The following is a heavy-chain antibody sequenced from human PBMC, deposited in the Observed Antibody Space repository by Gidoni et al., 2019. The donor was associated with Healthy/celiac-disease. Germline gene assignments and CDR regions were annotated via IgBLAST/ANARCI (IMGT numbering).Heavy chain of an antibody. V-gene: IGHV4-59*01. CDR3: ARGGYDILTGYPKPTKYYFDY. CDR1: GGSISSYN. D-gene: IGHD3-9*01. CDR2: IYCSGST. J-gene: IGHJ4*02. Sequence: QVQLQESGPGLVKPSETLSLTCTVSGGSISSYNWSWIRPPPGKGLEWIGYIYCSGSTNYNPSLKSRVTLSVDTSKNQFSLKLSSVTAADTAVYYCARGGYDILTGYPKPTKYYFDYWGQGTLVTVSS.